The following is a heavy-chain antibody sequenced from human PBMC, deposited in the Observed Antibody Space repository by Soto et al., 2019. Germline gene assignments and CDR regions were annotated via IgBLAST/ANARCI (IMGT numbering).Heavy chain of an antibody. CDR2: IYSGGST. V-gene: IGHV3-53*01. D-gene: IGHD6-19*01. CDR1: GFTVSSNY. CDR3: ARLTSGWTAFDY. J-gene: IGHJ4*02. Sequence: GSLRLSCAASGFTVSSNYMSWVRQAPGKGLEWVSVIYSGGSTYYADSVKGRFTISRDNPKNTLYLQMNSLRAEDTAVYYCARLTSGWTAFDYWGQGTLVTVSS.